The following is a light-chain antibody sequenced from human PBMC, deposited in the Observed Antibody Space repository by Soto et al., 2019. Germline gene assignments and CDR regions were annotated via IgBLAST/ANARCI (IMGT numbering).Light chain of an antibody. Sequence: DIQMTQSPPSLSASVGDRATITCRASRTISDYLHWYQQKPGKAPTLLIYGSSSLQTGVPPRFSGSGSGTEFTLTISSLQREDFGTYYCQQTYDSLVSFGGGTKV. CDR2: GSS. CDR3: QQTYDSLVS. V-gene: IGKV1-39*01. J-gene: IGKJ4*01. CDR1: RTISDY.